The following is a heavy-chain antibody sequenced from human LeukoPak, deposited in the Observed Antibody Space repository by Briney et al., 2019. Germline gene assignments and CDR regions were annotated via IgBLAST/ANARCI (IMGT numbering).Heavy chain of an antibody. J-gene: IGHJ3*02. V-gene: IGHV4-39*01. CDR3: ARAVQLWFPDGAFDI. CDR2: VYYNGNT. D-gene: IGHD1-1*01. CDR1: GASIRRSNFY. Sequence: SETLSLTCSVSGASIRRSNFYWGWIRQPPGKGLEWIDNVYYNGNTYYNSSLRSRVTISVDTSNNQVSLNLRSVTAADTGIYYCARAVQLWFPDGAFDIWGQGTMVTVSS.